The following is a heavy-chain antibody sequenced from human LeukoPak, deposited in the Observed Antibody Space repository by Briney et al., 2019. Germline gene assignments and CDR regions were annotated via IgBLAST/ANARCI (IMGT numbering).Heavy chain of an antibody. CDR2: INPNSGGT. Sequence: ASVKVSCKASGYTFTGYYMHWVRQAPGQGLEWMGWINPNSGGTNYAQKFQGRVTMTRDTSISTAYMELSRLRSDDTAVYYCAREGQGYCTNGVCYTLAFDIWGQGTMVTVSS. J-gene: IGHJ3*02. V-gene: IGHV1-2*02. CDR3: AREGQGYCTNGVCYTLAFDI. D-gene: IGHD2-8*01. CDR1: GYTFTGYY.